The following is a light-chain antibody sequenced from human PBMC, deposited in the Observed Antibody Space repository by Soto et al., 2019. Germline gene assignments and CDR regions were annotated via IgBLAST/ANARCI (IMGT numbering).Light chain of an antibody. CDR3: QQYDNLPLT. J-gene: IGKJ5*01. V-gene: IGKV1-33*01. CDR2: DAS. CDR1: QDITNN. Sequence: DIQMTQSPSSLSASLGDRFTITFQASQDITNNLIWYQQKPGKAPILLIYDASDLHTGVPSRFSGSGSGTDFTFTISSLQPEDIATYYCQQYDNLPLTFGQGTRLEIK.